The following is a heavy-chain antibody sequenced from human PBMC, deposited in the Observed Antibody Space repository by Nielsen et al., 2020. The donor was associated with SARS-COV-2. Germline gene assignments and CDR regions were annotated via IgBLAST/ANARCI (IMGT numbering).Heavy chain of an antibody. Sequence: SETLSLTCTVSGGSISSGGYYWSWIRQPPGKGLEWIGYIYYSGSTNYNPSLKSRVTISVDTSKNQFSLKLSSVTAADTAVYYCAREAGTTFWFDPWGQGTLVTVSS. CDR3: AREAGTTFWFDP. J-gene: IGHJ5*02. V-gene: IGHV4-61*08. CDR1: GGSISSGGYY. CDR2: IYYSGST. D-gene: IGHD1-7*01.